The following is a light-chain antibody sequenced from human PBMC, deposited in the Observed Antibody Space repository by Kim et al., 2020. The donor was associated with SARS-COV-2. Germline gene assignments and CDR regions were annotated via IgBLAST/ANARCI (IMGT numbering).Light chain of an antibody. CDR1: NSGSKS. Sequence: PGKTDRIPWGGNNSGSKSVHWYQQKPGPAPVLVIYYDSDRPSGIPERFSGSNSGNTATLTISRVEAGDEADYYCQVWDSSSDHPVFGGGTKLTVL. CDR3: QVWDSSSDHPV. V-gene: IGLV3-21*04. J-gene: IGLJ3*02. CDR2: YDS.